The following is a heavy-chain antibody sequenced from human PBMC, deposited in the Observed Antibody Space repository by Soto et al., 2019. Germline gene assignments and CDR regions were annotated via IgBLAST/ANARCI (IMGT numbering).Heavy chain of an antibody. V-gene: IGHV3-48*01. CDR2: ISSSSSAK. CDR3: ARDALYSYGSGTLHWYFDL. Sequence: EVQLVESGGGLVPPGGSLRLSCAASGFSFSSYSMNWVRQAPGKGLEWVSYISSSSSAKYYADFVKGRFTISRDNARDSLYLQMNNLRAEDTAVYYCARDALYSYGSGTLHWYFDLWGRGTLVSVSS. D-gene: IGHD3-10*01. J-gene: IGHJ2*01. CDR1: GFSFSSYS.